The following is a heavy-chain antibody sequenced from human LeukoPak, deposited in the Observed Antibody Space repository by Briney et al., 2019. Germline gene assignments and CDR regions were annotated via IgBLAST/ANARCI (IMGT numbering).Heavy chain of an antibody. CDR3: ARGIYRGYSYGYDH. J-gene: IGHJ5*02. CDR1: GFTFSSNY. D-gene: IGHD5-18*01. V-gene: IGHV3-53*01. Sequence: PGGSLRLSCAASGFTFSSNYMSWVRQAPGKGLEWVSVIHSGGSTYYADSVKGRFTISRDNAKNSLYLQMNSLRAEDTAVYYCARGIYRGYSYGYDHWGQGTLVTVSS. CDR2: IHSGGST.